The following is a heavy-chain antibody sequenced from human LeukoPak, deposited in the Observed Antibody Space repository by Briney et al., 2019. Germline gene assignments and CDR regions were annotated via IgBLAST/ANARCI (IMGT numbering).Heavy chain of an antibody. V-gene: IGHV3-7*03. J-gene: IGHJ4*02. CDR2: IKQDGSEK. Sequence: GGSLRLSCAASAFTFSRYWMSWVRQAPGKVLEWVANIKQDGSEKYYLDSVKGRFTISRDNAKNSLYLQMDSLRAEDTAFYYCAKGGDLLTGYYKGFDYWGQGTLVTVSS. D-gene: IGHD3-9*01. CDR3: AKGGDLLTGYYKGFDY. CDR1: AFTFSRYW.